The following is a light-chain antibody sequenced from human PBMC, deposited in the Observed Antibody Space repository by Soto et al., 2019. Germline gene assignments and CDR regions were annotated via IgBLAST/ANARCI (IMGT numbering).Light chain of an antibody. J-gene: IGLJ2*01. Sequence: QSALTQPASVSGSPGQSITISCTGTSSDVGGYNFVSWYQQHPGKAPKLMIYDVNNRPSGVSSRFSASKSGSTASLTISGLQAEDEADYYCTSYTHSSTVVFGGGTKVTVL. V-gene: IGLV2-14*03. CDR2: DVN. CDR3: TSYTHSSTVV. CDR1: SSDVGGYNF.